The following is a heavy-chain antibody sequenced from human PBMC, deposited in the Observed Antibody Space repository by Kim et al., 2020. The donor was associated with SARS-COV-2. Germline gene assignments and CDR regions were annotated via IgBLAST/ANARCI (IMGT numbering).Heavy chain of an antibody. J-gene: IGHJ3*02. V-gene: IGHV3-21*01. D-gene: IGHD3-10*01. CDR3: ASARYYGSGRSDAFDM. Sequence: GGSLRLSCAASGFTFSSYGMNWVRQAPGKGLEWVSYISSSSGYVYYADSVKGRFTIFRDNADNSLSLQMSSVPVEDTAVYYCASARYYGSGRSDAFDMWG. CDR2: ISSSSGYV. CDR1: GFTFSSYG.